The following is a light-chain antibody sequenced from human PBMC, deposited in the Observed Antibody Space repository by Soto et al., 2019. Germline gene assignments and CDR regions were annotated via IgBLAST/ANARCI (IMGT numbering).Light chain of an antibody. CDR2: EVS. CDR1: TSDVGGYNY. Sequence: QSVLTQPASVSGSPGQSITISCTGTTSDVGGYNYVSWYQQHSGKAPKLMTYEVSNRPSGVSNRFSGSKSGNTASLTISGLQAEDEADYYCSSYTDTTTLALFGGGTKVTVL. J-gene: IGLJ2*01. V-gene: IGLV2-14*01. CDR3: SSYTDTTTLAL.